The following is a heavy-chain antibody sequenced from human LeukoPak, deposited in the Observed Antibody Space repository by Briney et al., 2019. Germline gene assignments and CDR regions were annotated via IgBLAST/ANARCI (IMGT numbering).Heavy chain of an antibody. CDR1: GGTFSSYA. D-gene: IGHD6-13*01. CDR3: ARDNFGSSWAQASWFDP. J-gene: IGHJ5*02. CDR2: IIPIFGTA. V-gene: IGHV1-69*05. Sequence: SVKVSCKASGGTFSSYAISWVRQAPGQGLEWMGRIIPIFGTANYAQKFQGRVTITTDESTSTAYMELSSLRFEYTAVYYCARDNFGSSWAQASWFDPWGQGTLVTVSS.